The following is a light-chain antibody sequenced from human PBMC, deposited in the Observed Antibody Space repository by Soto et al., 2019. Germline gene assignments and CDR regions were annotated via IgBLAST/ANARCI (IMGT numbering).Light chain of an antibody. CDR1: QSVSSSY. J-gene: IGKJ1*01. CDR2: GVS. Sequence: EIVLTQSPGTLSLSPGERATLSCRASQSVSSSYLAWYQQKPGQAPRLLMYGVSSRATGIPDRFSGSGSGTDFTLTISRLESEDFAVYYCQQYSSSPWTFGQGTKVEIK. CDR3: QQYSSSPWT. V-gene: IGKV3-20*01.